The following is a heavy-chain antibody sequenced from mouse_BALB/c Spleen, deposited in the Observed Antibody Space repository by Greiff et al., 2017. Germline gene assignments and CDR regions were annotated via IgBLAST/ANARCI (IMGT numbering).Heavy chain of an antibody. J-gene: IGHJ3*01. CDR2: INPGSGGT. D-gene: IGHD3-2*01. CDR3: ARGGTARALSWFAY. CDR1: GYAFTNYL. Sequence: LQESGAELVRPGTSVKVSCKASGYAFTNYLIEWVKQRPGQGLEWIGVINPGSGGTNYNEKFKGKATLTADKSSSTAYMQLSSLTSDDSAVYFCARGGTARALSWFAYWGQGTLVTVSA. V-gene: IGHV1-54*01.